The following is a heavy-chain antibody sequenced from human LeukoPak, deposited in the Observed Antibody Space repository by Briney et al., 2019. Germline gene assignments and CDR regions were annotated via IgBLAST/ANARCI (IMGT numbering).Heavy chain of an antibody. CDR2: IYSGGRT. V-gene: IGHV3-53*01. D-gene: IGHD3-22*01. CDR3: ASGYDSSGEPGPPDY. CDR1: RFTDSSNY. Sequence: GRSLRLSCAASRFTDSSNYMRCVRQAPGKALEWVIVIYSGGRTYYAESAKGRITISRDNTKNQLYLQMNSLRAEDTAVYDCASGYDSSGEPGPPDYWGQGTLVTVSS. J-gene: IGHJ4*02.